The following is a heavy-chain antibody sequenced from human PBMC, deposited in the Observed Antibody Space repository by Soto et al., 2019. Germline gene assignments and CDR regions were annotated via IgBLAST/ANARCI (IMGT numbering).Heavy chain of an antibody. Sequence: ASVKVSCKASGYTFTSYGISWVRQAPGQGLEWMGWISAYNGNTNYAQKLQGRVTMTTDTSTSTAYMELRSLRSDDTAVYYCARPGSPSGLYSSPDAFDIWGQGTMVTVSS. V-gene: IGHV1-18*01. CDR1: GYTFTSYG. J-gene: IGHJ3*02. D-gene: IGHD6-13*01. CDR3: ARPGSPSGLYSSPDAFDI. CDR2: ISAYNGNT.